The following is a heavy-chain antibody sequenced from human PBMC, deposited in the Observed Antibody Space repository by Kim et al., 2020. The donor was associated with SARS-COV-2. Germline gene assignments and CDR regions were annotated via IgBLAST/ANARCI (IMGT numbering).Heavy chain of an antibody. V-gene: IGHV4-34*01. J-gene: IGHJ6*02. CDR3: ARVRGVTVLLGYYYYGMDV. D-gene: IGHD3-10*01. CDR1: GGPFSGYY. Sequence: SETLSLTCAVYGGPFSGYYWSWIRQPPGKGLEWIGEINHSGSTNYNPSLKSRVTISVDTSKNQFSLKLSSVTAADTAVYYCARVRGVTVLLGYYYYGMDVWGQGTTVTVSS. CDR2: INHSGST.